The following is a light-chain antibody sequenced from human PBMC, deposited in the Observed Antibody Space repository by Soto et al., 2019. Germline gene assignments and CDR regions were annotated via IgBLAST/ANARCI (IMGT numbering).Light chain of an antibody. CDR2: AAS. V-gene: IGKV1-6*01. Sequence: AIQMTQSPSSLSASVGDRVTITCRASQGIRSDLGWYQQKQAKAPKPLSYAASSLQSGDPSRFSGSGSGTDLTLTFSCLQPEDFATYYCPHDDTYPQTCGQGTKVEIK. J-gene: IGKJ1*01. CDR1: QGIRSD. CDR3: PHDDTYPQT.